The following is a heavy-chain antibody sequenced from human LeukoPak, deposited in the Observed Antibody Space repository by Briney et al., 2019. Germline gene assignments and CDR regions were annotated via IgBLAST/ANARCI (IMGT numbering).Heavy chain of an antibody. J-gene: IGHJ4*02. D-gene: IGHD1-7*01. CDR2: IYSGGDT. V-gene: IGHV3-53*01. CDR1: GFTVSSNY. CDR3: SAKVELRSNGPYFNS. Sequence: GGSLRLSCAPSGFTVSSNYMSWVRQAPGKGLEWVSVIYSGGDTFYADSVKGRFTISRDNSKNTLYLQMNSLRAEATAVSYCSAKVELRSNGPYFNSWGQGTLVTVSS.